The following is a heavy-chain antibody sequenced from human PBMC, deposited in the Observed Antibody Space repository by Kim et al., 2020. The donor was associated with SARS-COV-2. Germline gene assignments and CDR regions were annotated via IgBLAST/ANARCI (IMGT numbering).Heavy chain of an antibody. D-gene: IGHD3-10*01. J-gene: IGHJ5*02. V-gene: IGHV4-31*03. CDR3: ARGVYYGSGSYYNVGNWFDP. CDR1: GGSISSGGYY. CDR2: IYYSGST. Sequence: SETLSLTCTVSGGSISSGGYYWSWIRQHPGKGLEWIGYIYYSGSTYYNPSLKSRVTISVDTSKNQFSLKLSSVTAADTAVYYCARGVYYGSGSYYNVGNWFDPWGQGILVTVSS.